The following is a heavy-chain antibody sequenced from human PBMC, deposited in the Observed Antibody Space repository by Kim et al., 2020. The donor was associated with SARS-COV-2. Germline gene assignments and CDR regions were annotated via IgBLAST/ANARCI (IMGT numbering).Heavy chain of an antibody. J-gene: IGHJ5*01. CDR1: GFTFSSFA. CDR3: VKERWGVAAADTFDS. CDR2: ISNSGGTP. D-gene: IGHD6-13*01. Sequence: GGSLRLSCSASGFTFSSFAMAWVRQVPGKGLEWVSSISNSGGTPHYADSVQGRFSVSRDNSKNTLSLHMTRLRAGDSAVYYCVKERWGVAAADTFDSWG. V-gene: IGHV3-23*01.